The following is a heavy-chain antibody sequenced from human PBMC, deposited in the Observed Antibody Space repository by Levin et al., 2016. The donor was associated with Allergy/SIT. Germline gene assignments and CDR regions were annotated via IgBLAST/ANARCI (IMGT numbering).Heavy chain of an antibody. CDR3: ARALSGLWFGELLDGFDM. Sequence: ASVKVSCKASGYTFTNYALSWVRQAPGQGLEWMGWISAYNGETNYAQKFQDRVTMTADTSTSTAYMELRSLTSDDTAVYYCARALSGLWFGELLDGFDMWGQGTMVTVSS. J-gene: IGHJ3*02. CDR1: GYTFTNYA. D-gene: IGHD3-10*01. CDR2: ISAYNGET. V-gene: IGHV1-18*01.